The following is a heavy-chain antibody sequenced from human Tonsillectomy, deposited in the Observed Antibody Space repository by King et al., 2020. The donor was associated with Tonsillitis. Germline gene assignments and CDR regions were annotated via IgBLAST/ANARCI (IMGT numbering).Heavy chain of an antibody. V-gene: IGHV3-23*04. CDR1: GFIFTNYA. CDR3: GGNWNEYSSSWFYYYYYVDV. Sequence: VQLVESGGGLVQPGGSLRLSCAASGFIFTNYAMSWVRQAPGKGLEGVSGISGSGGSTYYAESVKGRFTISSYNSKDTLYLQMNSLRAEDTAVYFCGGNWNEYSSSWFYYYYYVDVWGKGTTVTVSS. CDR2: ISGSGGST. D-gene: IGHD6-6*01. J-gene: IGHJ6*03.